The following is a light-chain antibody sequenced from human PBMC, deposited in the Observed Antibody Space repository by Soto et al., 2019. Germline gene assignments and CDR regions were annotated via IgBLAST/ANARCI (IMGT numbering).Light chain of an antibody. J-gene: IGKJ4*01. V-gene: IGKV3-15*01. CDR3: QQYIRWPLT. Sequence: EIVMTQSPATLSVSPGERVTLSCRASQSVNSNLAWYQLKPGQAPRLLIYGASTRATGIPARISGSGSGTEFTLTISSLQSEDFAVYFCQQYIRWPLTFGGGTKVEIK. CDR1: QSVNSN. CDR2: GAS.